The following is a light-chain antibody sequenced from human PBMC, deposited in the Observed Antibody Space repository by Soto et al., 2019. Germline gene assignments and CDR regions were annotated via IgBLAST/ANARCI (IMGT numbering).Light chain of an antibody. CDR2: DAS. CDR1: QTINRW. J-gene: IGKJ4*01. CDR3: QQSYSTPPT. V-gene: IGKV1-39*01. Sequence: DIQITQSPSTLSASVGDRVTITCRASQTINRWLAWYQQKPGKAPQVLIYDASTLESGVPSRFSGSGSGTDFTLTISSLQPEDFATYYCQQSYSTPPTFGGGTKVDIK.